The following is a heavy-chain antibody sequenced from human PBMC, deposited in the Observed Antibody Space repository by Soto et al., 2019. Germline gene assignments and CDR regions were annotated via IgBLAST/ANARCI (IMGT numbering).Heavy chain of an antibody. CDR3: ARGGWVVPAAIDY. D-gene: IGHD2-2*01. CDR2: IYYSGTT. Sequence: QVQLQESGPGLVKPSEILSLACTVSGGSISSYYWSWIRQPPGKGLEWIGFIYYSGTTNYNPSLKSRVTISIDTSKNQFSLKLSSVTAADTAVYYCARGGWVVPAAIDYWGQGTLVTVS. CDR1: GGSISSYY. J-gene: IGHJ4*02. V-gene: IGHV4-59*01.